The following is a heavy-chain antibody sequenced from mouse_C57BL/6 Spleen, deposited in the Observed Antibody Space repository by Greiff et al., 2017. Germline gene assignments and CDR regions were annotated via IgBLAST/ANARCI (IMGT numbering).Heavy chain of an antibody. J-gene: IGHJ2*01. CDR3: AREGTVVAPFDY. V-gene: IGHV3-6*01. Sequence: EVQLKESGPGLVKPSQSLSLTCSVTGYSITSGYYWNWIRQFPGNKLEWMGYISYDGSNNYNPSLKNRISITRDTSKNQFFLKLNSVTTEDTATYYCAREGTVVAPFDYWGQGNTLTVSS. CDR2: ISYDGSN. CDR1: GYSITSGYY. D-gene: IGHD1-1*01.